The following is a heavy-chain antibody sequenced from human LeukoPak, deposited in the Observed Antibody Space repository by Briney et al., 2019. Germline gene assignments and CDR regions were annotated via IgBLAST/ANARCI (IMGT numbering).Heavy chain of an antibody. D-gene: IGHD3-3*01. CDR3: TSGPRSYDFWSGYHMDV. CDR1: GFTFGDYA. V-gene: IGHV3-49*03. CDR2: IRSKAYGGTT. Sequence: PGGSLRLSCTASGFTFGDYAMSWFRQAPGKGLEWVGFIRSKAYGGTTEYAASVKGRFTISRDDSKSIAYLKMNSLKTEDTAVYCCTSGPRSYDFWSGYHMDVWGKGTTVTVSS. J-gene: IGHJ6*03.